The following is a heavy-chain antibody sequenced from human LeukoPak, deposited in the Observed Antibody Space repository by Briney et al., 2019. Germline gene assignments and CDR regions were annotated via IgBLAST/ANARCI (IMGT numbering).Heavy chain of an antibody. J-gene: IGHJ2*01. V-gene: IGHV4-4*08. CDR1: GGSLFSYY. D-gene: IGHD3-22*01. CDR3: ARRAYYDTSGYYPTSGYFDL. CDR2: IYSNGIT. Sequence: SETLSLTCTVSGGSLFSYYWNWIRQPPGQGLEWIGYIYSNGITSYNPSLRSRGTISIAPSKNEYSLRLRSVTAADTAIYYCARRAYYDTSGYYPTSGYFDLWGRGTLVTVSS.